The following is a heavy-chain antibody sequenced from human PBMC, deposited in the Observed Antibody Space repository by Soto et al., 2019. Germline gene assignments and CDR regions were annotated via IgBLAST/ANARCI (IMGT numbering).Heavy chain of an antibody. Sequence: QVQLVESGGGVVQPGTSLRLSCAASGLTFSTSIIHWVRQAPGKGLEWVAVMSDNGITQFYADSVRGRFTASRDNSKATTYLQMNSLRAEDTALYYCARRYCRSARCGGNDGFDDWGQGTMVTVSS. CDR2: MSDNGITQ. CDR3: ARRYCRSARCGGNDGFDD. J-gene: IGHJ3*01. V-gene: IGHV3-30*04. CDR1: GLTFSTSI. D-gene: IGHD2-15*01.